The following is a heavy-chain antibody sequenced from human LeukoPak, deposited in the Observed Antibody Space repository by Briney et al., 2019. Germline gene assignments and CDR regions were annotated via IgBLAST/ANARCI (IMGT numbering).Heavy chain of an antibody. Sequence: ASVKVSCKASGGTFSSYAISWVRQAPGQGLEWMGRIIPILGIANYAQKFQGRVTITADKSTSTAYMELSSQRSEDTAVYYCARGLYSGYDYDWGQGTLVTVSS. J-gene: IGHJ4*02. CDR1: GGTFSSYA. CDR3: ARGLYSGYDYD. V-gene: IGHV1-69*04. CDR2: IIPILGIA. D-gene: IGHD5-12*01.